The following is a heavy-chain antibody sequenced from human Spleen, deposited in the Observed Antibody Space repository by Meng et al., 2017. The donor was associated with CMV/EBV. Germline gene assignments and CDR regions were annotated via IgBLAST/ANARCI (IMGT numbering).Heavy chain of an antibody. V-gene: IGHV1-2*02. Sequence: ASVKVSCKTSGYTFTTYYLHWHRQAPGQGLEWMGWINPNIGATNYAQKFQGRVTMTRDTSISTGYMELSGLTSDDTATYYCARDIVVLPAGVSPGGYWGQGTLVTVSS. D-gene: IGHD2-2*01. CDR1: GYTFTTYY. CDR2: INPNIGAT. J-gene: IGHJ4*01. CDR3: ARDIVVLPAGVSPGGY.